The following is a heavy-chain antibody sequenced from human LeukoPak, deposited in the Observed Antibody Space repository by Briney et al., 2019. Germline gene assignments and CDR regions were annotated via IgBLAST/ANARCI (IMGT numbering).Heavy chain of an antibody. CDR3: ARFPYFEGFDY. Sequence: PSGTLSLTCGVSGDPIISGNWWSWVRQPPGKGLEWIGEIYYSGSIKYNPSLKSRVTLSMDTSRNQFSLKLRSVTAADTAVYFCARFPYFEGFDYWGQGTQVIVSS. CDR2: IYYSGSI. D-gene: IGHD3-9*01. V-gene: IGHV4-4*02. CDR1: GDPIISGNW. J-gene: IGHJ4*02.